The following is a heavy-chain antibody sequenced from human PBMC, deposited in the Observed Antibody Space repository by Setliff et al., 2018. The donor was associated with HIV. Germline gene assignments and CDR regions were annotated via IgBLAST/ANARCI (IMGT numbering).Heavy chain of an antibody. V-gene: IGHV1-69*10. D-gene: IGHD3-3*01. CDR3: ARDGTGYNFWSGYYNHYYYYYGMDV. Sequence: GASVKVSCKASGFTFNHYALSWVRQAPGQRPEWMGGTIPMSDIPNYAQNFQGRVTITADHSTTTTYMELSSLSSEDTAVYYCARDGTGYNFWSGYYNHYYYYYGMDVWGQGTTVTVSS. CDR2: TIPMSDIP. CDR1: GFTFNHYA. J-gene: IGHJ6*02.